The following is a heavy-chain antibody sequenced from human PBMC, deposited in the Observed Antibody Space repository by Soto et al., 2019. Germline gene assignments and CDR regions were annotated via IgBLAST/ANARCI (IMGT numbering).Heavy chain of an antibody. CDR2: VDYTGGTT. D-gene: IGHD6-19*01. V-gene: IGHV3-23*01. J-gene: IGHJ4*02. CDR3: AKDATRTDGWYYLDY. Sequence: LRLSCAASGFTFSILAMGWVRQAPGKGLEWVSVVDYTGGTTYYTDSVKGRFTISRDNSKRMLYLQMNSLRAEDTAVYYCAKDATRTDGWYYLDYWGQGALVTVSS. CDR1: GFTFSILA.